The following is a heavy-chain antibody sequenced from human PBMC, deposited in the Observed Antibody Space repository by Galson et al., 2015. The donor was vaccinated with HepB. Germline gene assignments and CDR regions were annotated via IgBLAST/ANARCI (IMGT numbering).Heavy chain of an antibody. Sequence: SVKVSCKASGYTFTGYYMYWVRQAPGQGLEWMGRINPNSGGTNYAQRFQGRVTMTRDTSISTAYMELSRLRSDDTAVYYCTWGTFSSGYSPFDYWGQGTLVTVSS. CDR3: TWGTFSSGYSPFDY. J-gene: IGHJ4*02. V-gene: IGHV1-2*06. D-gene: IGHD3-22*01. CDR1: GYTFTGYY. CDR2: INPNSGGT.